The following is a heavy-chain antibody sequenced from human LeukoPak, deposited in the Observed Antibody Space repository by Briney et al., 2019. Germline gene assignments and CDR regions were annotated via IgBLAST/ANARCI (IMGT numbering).Heavy chain of an antibody. D-gene: IGHD2-21*02. V-gene: IGHV3-33*01. Sequence: GGSLRLSCAPSGFTFSNYGIHWVRQAPGKGLEWVALIWYDGTKKYYANSVKGRFTISRDNAQNSVHLQMNSLRDEDTAVYYCVRGRLLRSTKYFDYWGQGALVTVSS. CDR1: GFTFSNYG. CDR2: IWYDGTKK. CDR3: VRGRLLRSTKYFDY. J-gene: IGHJ4*02.